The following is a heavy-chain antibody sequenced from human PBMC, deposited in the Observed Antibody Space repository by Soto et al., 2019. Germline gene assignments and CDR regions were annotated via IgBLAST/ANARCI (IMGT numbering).Heavy chain of an antibody. CDR2: ISPVIGTT. V-gene: IGHV1-69*06. J-gene: IGHJ5*02. D-gene: IGHD5-12*01. CDR3: ARDYSRYDPALNRFDP. Sequence: SVKVSCKASGDIFDNYAISWVRQAPGQGLEWLGGISPVIGTTHYAQRFQGRLTITADRSTMTTYMELSGLKSEDTAIYFCARDYSRYDPALNRFDPWGQGTLVTVYS. CDR1: GDIFDNYA.